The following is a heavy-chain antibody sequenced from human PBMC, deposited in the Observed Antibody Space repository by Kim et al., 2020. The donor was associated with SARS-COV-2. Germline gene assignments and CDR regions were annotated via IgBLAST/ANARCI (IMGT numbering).Heavy chain of an antibody. CDR3: ARDRTSGLSGVYGMDV. Sequence: SETLSLTCTVSGGSVSSGSYYWSWIRQPPGKGLEWIGYIYYSGSTNYNPSLKSRVTISVDTSKNQFSLKLSSVTAADTAVYYCARDRTSGLSGVYGMDVWGQGTTVTVSS. CDR1: GGSVSSGSYY. CDR2: IYYSGST. D-gene: IGHD3-10*01. V-gene: IGHV4-61*01. J-gene: IGHJ6*02.